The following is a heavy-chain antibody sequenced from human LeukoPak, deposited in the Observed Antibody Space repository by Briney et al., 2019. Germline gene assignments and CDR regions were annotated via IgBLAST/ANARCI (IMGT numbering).Heavy chain of an antibody. CDR3: AREGDDAFDI. J-gene: IGHJ3*02. Sequence: PGGSLRLSCAASGFTFSSYSMNWVRPAPGNGLEWVSSISSSSSYIYYADSVKGRFTISRDNAKNSRYLQMNSLRAEDTAVYYCAREGDDAFDIWGQGTMVSV. CDR2: ISSSSSYI. CDR1: GFTFSSYS. V-gene: IGHV3-21*01.